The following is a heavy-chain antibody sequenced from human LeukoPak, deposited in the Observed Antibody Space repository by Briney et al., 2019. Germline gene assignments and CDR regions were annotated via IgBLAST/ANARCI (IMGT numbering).Heavy chain of an antibody. D-gene: IGHD2/OR15-2a*01. CDR3: VLLEEGVGDY. CDR1: GFTFSSYC. V-gene: IGHV3-7*01. J-gene: IGHJ4*02. CDR2: IKQDGSEK. Sequence: PGGSLRLSCAASGFTFSSYCMSWVRQAPGKGLEWVANIKQDGSEKYYVDSVKGRFTISRDNAKNSLYLQMNSLRAEDTAVYYCVLLEEGVGDYWGQGTLVTVSS.